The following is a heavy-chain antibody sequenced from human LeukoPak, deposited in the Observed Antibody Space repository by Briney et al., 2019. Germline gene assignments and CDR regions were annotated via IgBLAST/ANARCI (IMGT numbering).Heavy chain of an antibody. CDR3: AKIYCGSTSCYDTRGWFDP. CDR2: IIPIFGTA. CDR1: GGTFSSYA. V-gene: IGHV1-69*13. Sequence: SVKVSCKASGGTFSSYAITWVRQAPGQGLEWMGGIIPIFGTANYAQKFQGRVTITADESTSTAYMELSSLRSEDTAVYYCAKIYCGSTSCYDTRGWFDPWGQGTLVTVSS. J-gene: IGHJ5*02. D-gene: IGHD2-2*01.